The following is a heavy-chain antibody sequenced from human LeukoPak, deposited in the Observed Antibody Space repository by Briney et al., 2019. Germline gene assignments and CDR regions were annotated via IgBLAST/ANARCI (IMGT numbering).Heavy chain of an antibody. CDR2: LYETGST. V-gene: IGHV4-59*08. D-gene: IGHD3-10*01. CDR1: TGSISVYH. Sequence: SVTLSLTCTVCTGSISVYHWIWMPQPPGKGLVGIGYLYETGSTNYIPSLTRRGTISVDSSKNQIFLKLSSVTAADRGVYSCAKGGMGSEAITADGAFDICGQGTTGTVSS. J-gene: IGHJ3*02. CDR3: AKGGMGSEAITADGAFDI.